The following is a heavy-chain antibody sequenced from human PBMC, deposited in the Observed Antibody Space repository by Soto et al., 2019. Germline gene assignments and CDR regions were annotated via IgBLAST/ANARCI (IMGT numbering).Heavy chain of an antibody. CDR2: TYYRSKWYN. V-gene: IGHV6-1*01. D-gene: IGHD4-17*01. J-gene: IGHJ5*02. Sequence: SQTLSLTCAISGDSVSSNSAAWNWIRQSPSRGLEWLGRTYYRSKWYNDYAVSVKSRITINPDTSKNQFSLQLNSVTPEDTAVYYCAKDLGNDYGDGHWFEPWGQGTLVTVSS. CDR3: AKDLGNDYGDGHWFEP. CDR1: GDSVSSNSAA.